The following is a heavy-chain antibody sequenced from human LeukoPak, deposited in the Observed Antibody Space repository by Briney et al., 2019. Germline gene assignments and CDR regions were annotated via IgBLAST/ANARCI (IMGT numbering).Heavy chain of an antibody. V-gene: IGHV3-53*01. J-gene: IGHJ3*02. CDR3: ARDQTVPPGDAFDI. CDR1: GFTASSNY. CDR2: IYSGGRT. Sequence: GGSLRLSCAASGFTASSNYMSWGRQAPGKGLGWVSVIYSGGRTYYADSVKGRFTISRDNSKNTRYRQMNSLRAEDTAVYYCARDQTVPPGDAFDIWGQGTMVTVSS. D-gene: IGHD4-17*01.